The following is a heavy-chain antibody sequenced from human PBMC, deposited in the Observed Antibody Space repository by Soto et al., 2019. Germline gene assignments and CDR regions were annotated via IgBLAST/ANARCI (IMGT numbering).Heavy chain of an antibody. V-gene: IGHV3-48*01. Sequence: PGGSLRLSCAASGFTFSSYSMNWVRQAPGKGLEWVSYISSSSSTIYYADSVKGRFTISRDNAKNSLYLQMNSLRAEDTAVYYCARSSPPRVLTGYSPEYFQHWGQGTPVTVSS. CDR1: GFTFSSYS. D-gene: IGHD3-9*01. CDR3: ARSSPPRVLTGYSPEYFQH. CDR2: ISSSSSTI. J-gene: IGHJ1*01.